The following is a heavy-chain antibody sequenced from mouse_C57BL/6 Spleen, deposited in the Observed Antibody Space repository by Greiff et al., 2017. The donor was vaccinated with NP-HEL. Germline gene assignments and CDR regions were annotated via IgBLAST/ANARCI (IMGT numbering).Heavy chain of an antibody. D-gene: IGHD1-1*01. J-gene: IGHJ3*01. Sequence: SGPELVKPGASVKIPCKASGYTFTDYNMDWVKQSHGKSLEWIGDINPNNGGTIYNQKFKGKATLTVDKSSSTTYMGLRSLTSEDTAVYYCAREGAYGSSLTWFAYWGQGTLVTVSA. CDR3: AREGAYGSSLTWFAY. CDR1: GYTFTDYN. V-gene: IGHV1-18*01. CDR2: INPNNGGT.